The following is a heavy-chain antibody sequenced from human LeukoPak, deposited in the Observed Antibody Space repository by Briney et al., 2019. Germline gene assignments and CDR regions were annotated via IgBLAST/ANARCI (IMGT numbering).Heavy chain of an antibody. V-gene: IGHV4-59*01. D-gene: IGHD1-26*01. CDR2: IYYSGST. Sequence: SETLSLTCTVSGGSISSYYWSWIRQPPGKGLEWIGYIYYSGSTNYNPSLKSRVTISVDTSKNQSSLKLSSVTAADTAVYYCARARVGATFREYDFDYWGQGTLVTVSS. CDR1: GGSISSYY. J-gene: IGHJ4*02. CDR3: ARARVGATFREYDFDY.